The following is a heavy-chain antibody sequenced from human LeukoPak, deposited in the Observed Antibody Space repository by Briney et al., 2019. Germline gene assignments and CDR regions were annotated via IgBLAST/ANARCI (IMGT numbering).Heavy chain of an antibody. Sequence: GGSLRLSCAASGFSFSNYWMSWVRQAPGKGLEWVTNINQDGSVKSSVGSVKGRFTISRDNAKNSLYLQMNSLRVEDTAVYFCARGAPYRDSDDYWGQGTLVTVSS. J-gene: IGHJ4*02. D-gene: IGHD1-14*01. V-gene: IGHV3-7*05. CDR2: INQDGSVK. CDR3: ARGAPYRDSDDY. CDR1: GFSFSNYW.